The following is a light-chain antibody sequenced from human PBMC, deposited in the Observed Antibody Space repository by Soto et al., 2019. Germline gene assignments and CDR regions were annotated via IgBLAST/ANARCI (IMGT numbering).Light chain of an antibody. Sequence: SVLIQPASVSGSPGQSITISCTGTSRDVGGSNYVSWYQHHPHRAPRLLIYEVSYRPSGVSSRFSGSKSGNTASLTISGLQDEDEADYYRSSYTSCNTLVGFGTGTKVTV. CDR3: SSYTSCNTLVG. CDR1: SRDVGGSNY. V-gene: IGLV2-14*01. CDR2: EVS. J-gene: IGLJ1*01.